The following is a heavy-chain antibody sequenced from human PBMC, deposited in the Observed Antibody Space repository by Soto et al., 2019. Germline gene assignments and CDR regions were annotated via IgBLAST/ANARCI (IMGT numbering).Heavy chain of an antibody. CDR1: GYTFTSYG. CDR2: ISAYNGNT. CDR3: ARDSFSGYTPHYFDY. J-gene: IGHJ4*02. V-gene: IGHV1-18*01. Sequence: ASVKVSCKASGYTFTSYGISWLRQAPGQGLEWMGWISAYNGNTNYAQKLQGRVTMTTDTSTSTAYMELRSLRSDDTAVYYCARDSFSGYTPHYFDYWGQGTLVTVSS. D-gene: IGHD3-22*01.